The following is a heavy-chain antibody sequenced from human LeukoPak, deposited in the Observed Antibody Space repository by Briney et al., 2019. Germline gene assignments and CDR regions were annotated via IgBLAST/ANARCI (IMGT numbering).Heavy chain of an antibody. Sequence: SVKVSCKASGGTFSSYAISWVRQAPGQGLEWMGGIIPIFGTANYAQKFKGRVTITTDESTSTAYMELSSLRSEDTAVYYCARVLDGSGSYYLSFDIWGQGTMVTVSS. D-gene: IGHD3-10*01. CDR2: IIPIFGTA. CDR1: GGTFSSYA. CDR3: ARVLDGSGSYYLSFDI. V-gene: IGHV1-69*05. J-gene: IGHJ3*02.